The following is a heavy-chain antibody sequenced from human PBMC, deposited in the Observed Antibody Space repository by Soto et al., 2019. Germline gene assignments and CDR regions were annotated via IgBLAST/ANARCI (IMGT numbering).Heavy chain of an antibody. Sequence: QVQLVQSGAEVKKPGASVKVSCKTSGYTVTSYDINWVRQATGHGLEWMGWMNPNSGNTGYAQNLQGRVTMTRNTSISTANMELSGLRSDDTAVYYCARGRSTSWFSDYWGQGTLVTVSS. CDR3: ARGRSTSWFSDY. V-gene: IGHV1-8*01. CDR1: GYTVTSYD. CDR2: MNPNSGNT. J-gene: IGHJ4*02. D-gene: IGHD6-13*01.